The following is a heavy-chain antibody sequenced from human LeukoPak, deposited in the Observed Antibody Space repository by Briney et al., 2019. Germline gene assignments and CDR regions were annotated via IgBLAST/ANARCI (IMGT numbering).Heavy chain of an antibody. CDR3: ARQVVGILS. J-gene: IGHJ4*02. V-gene: IGHV4-59*01. CDR2: ISYSGST. CDR1: GVSISSYY. Sequence: SETLSLTCTVSGVSISSYYWSWIRQPPGKGLEWIGHISYSGSTKYNPSLKSRVTISVDTSKNQFSLKLSSVTAADTAVYYCARQVVGILSWGQGTLVTVS. D-gene: IGHD2-15*01.